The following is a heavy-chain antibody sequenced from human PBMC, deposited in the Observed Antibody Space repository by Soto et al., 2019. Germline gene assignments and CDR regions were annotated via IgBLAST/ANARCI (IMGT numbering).Heavy chain of an antibody. CDR1: GFTFSSYA. Sequence: PGESLKLSCAASGFTFSSYAMSWVRQAPGKGLEWVSAISGSGGSTYCADSVKGRFTISRDNSKNTLYLQMNSLRAEDTAVYYCAKVLDFWSGYPPGYWGQGTLVTVSS. CDR3: AKVLDFWSGYPPGY. D-gene: IGHD3-3*01. CDR2: ISGSGGST. J-gene: IGHJ4*02. V-gene: IGHV3-23*01.